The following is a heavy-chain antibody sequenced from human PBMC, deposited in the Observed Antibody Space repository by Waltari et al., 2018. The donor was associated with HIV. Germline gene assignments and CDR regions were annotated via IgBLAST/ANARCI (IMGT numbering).Heavy chain of an antibody. Sequence: HVQLQESGPGLVKPSETLSLTCVVSGSSISGAYYWGWIRQSPGKGLEWIGRIHHSGRTYHNPSLKSRVTISVDASKSQFSLKLTSATAADTAIYYCARVRITLIVAGPFDMWGQGTLVTVSS. CDR1: GSSISGAYY. V-gene: IGHV4-38-2*01. CDR2: IHHSGRT. D-gene: IGHD3-22*01. J-gene: IGHJ3*02. CDR3: ARVRITLIVAGPFDM.